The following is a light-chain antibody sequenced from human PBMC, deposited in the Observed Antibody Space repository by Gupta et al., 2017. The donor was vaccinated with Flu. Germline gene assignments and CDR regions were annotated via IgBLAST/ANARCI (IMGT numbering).Light chain of an antibody. CDR1: QSISRS. V-gene: IGKV3-11*01. CDR2: AAS. CDR3: QKRTTWPQALT. J-gene: IGKJ4*01. Sequence: EIVLTQSPATLSLAPGERATLSCRASQSISRSLAWYQQKPGQAPRLLIYAASDRPTGIPDRFSGSGSGTDFTLTISSLEPEDFAVYYCQKRTTWPQALTFGGGTKVE.